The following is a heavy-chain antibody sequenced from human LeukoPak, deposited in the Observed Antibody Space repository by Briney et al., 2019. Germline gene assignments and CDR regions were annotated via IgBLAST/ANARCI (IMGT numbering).Heavy chain of an antibody. Sequence: GGSLRLSCAASGFTFSSYWMSWVRQAPGKGLEWVANIKQDGSEKYYVDSVKGRFTISGDNAKNSLYLQMNSLRAEDTAVYYCARVRAFYGSGSYPHYYFDYWGQGTLVTVSS. CDR1: GFTFSSYW. J-gene: IGHJ4*02. CDR2: IKQDGSEK. CDR3: ARVRAFYGSGSYPHYYFDY. D-gene: IGHD3-10*01. V-gene: IGHV3-7*01.